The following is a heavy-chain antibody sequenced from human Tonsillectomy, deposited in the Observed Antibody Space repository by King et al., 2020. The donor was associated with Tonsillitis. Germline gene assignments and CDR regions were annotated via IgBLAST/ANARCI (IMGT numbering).Heavy chain of an antibody. Sequence: TLKESGPALVKPPQTLTLTCTLSGFSLSTSGMCVSWIRQPPGKALEWLALIDWDDDKYYSTSLKTRLTISKDTSKNQVVLTMTNMDPVDTATYYCARIRDILTGYLYFDYWGQGTLVTVSS. CDR2: IDWDDDK. J-gene: IGHJ4*02. V-gene: IGHV2-70*01. CDR3: ARIRDILTGYLYFDY. CDR1: GFSLSTSGMC. D-gene: IGHD3-9*01.